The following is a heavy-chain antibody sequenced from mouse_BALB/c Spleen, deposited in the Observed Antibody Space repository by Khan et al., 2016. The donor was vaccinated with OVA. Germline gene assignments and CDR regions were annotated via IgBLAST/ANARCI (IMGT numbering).Heavy chain of an antibody. CDR3: VNHGSSSAWFTY. CDR1: GYTFTSYW. CDR2: INPTTDYT. V-gene: IGHV1-7*01. D-gene: IGHD1-1*01. J-gene: IGHJ3*01. Sequence: QVQLKVSGAELAKPGASVKMSCKASGYTFTSYWMYWVKQRPGQGLEWIGYINPTTDYTEYHQIFKDKATLTADQSSSTASMQRSSLTSGDSAVYYFVNHGSSSAWFTYWGQGTLVTVSA.